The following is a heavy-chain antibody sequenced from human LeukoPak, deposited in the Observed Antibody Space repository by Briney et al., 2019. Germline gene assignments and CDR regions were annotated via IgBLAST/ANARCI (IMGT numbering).Heavy chain of an antibody. V-gene: IGHV3-15*01. D-gene: IGHD2/OR15-2a*01. CDR2: IKTKTDGGAT. Sequence: PGGSLRLSCAASGFTFSDAWMTWVRQPPGKGLEWVGRIKTKTDGGATDYAAPVKGRFTISRDDSKNTLYLQMNSLRSEDTAVYYCTTTLLLRGQGTLVTVSS. CDR3: TTTLLL. CDR1: GFTFSDAW. J-gene: IGHJ4*02.